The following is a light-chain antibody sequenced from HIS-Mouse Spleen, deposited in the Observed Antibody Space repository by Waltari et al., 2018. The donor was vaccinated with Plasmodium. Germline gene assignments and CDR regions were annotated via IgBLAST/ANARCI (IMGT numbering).Light chain of an antibody. CDR2: DAS. CDR1: QDISNY. J-gene: IGKJ2*01. Sequence: DIQMTQSPSSLSDSVGDRVTITCHASQDISNYLNRYQQKPGKAPKLLIYDASNLETGVPSRFSGSGSGTDFTFTISSLQPEDITTYYCQQYDNLPYTFGQGTKLEIK. CDR3: QQYDNLPYT. V-gene: IGKV1-33*01.